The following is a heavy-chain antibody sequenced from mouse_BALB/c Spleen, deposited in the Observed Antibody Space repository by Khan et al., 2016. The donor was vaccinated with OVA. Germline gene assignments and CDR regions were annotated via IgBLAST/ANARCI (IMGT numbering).Heavy chain of an antibody. CDR1: GFSLSRYN. Sequence: QVQLKQSGPGLVAPSQSLSSTCTVSGFSLSRYNIHWVRQPPGKGLEWLGVIWGGGGTDYNSTLKSRLSISKDNSKSQVFLKMNSLQTDDTAMYXCARAYYRYDGYYAMDYGGQGTSVTVSS. CDR2: IWGGGGT. D-gene: IGHD2-14*01. CDR3: ARAYYRYDGYYAMDY. J-gene: IGHJ4*01. V-gene: IGHV2-6-4*01.